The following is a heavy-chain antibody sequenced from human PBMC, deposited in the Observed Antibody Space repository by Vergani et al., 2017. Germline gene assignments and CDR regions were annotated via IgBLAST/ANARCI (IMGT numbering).Heavy chain of an antibody. CDR2: IYPADSDT. J-gene: IGHJ5*02. CDR1: EYSFGNYW. D-gene: IGHD3-22*01. Sequence: EVELVQSGPEMRKPGESLKISCKCSEYSFGNYWIGWVRQMPGKGLEWMGIIYPADSDTRYSPSFQGQVTISADKSISTAFLQWDSLKASDTAMYYCARVGWSYYDSSGYYYAPGGWFDPWGQGTLVTVSS. V-gene: IGHV5-51*03. CDR3: ARVGWSYYDSSGYYYAPGGWFDP.